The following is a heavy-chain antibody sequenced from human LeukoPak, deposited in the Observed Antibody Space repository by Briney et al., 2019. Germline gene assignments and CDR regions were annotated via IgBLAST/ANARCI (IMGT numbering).Heavy chain of an antibody. CDR2: ITNNGTTI. CDR3: ARDQWLAYYYHGMDV. D-gene: IGHD6-19*01. Sequence: PGGSLRLSCAASGFTFSSYAMNWVRQAPGKGLEWVSYITNNGTTIYYADSVKGRFTISRDNAVNSLYLQMNSLRAEDTAIYYCARDQWLAYYYHGMDVWGQGTTVTVSS. J-gene: IGHJ6*02. V-gene: IGHV3-48*03. CDR1: GFTFSSYA.